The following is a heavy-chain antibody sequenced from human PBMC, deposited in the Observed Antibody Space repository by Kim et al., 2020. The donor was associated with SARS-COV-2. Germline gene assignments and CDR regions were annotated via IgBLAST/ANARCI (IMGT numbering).Heavy chain of an antibody. CDR1: GFTFSTYD. D-gene: IGHD5-18*01. V-gene: IGHV3-13*01. CDR2: IDIAGGT. CDR3: ARAVDTATDAFDI. J-gene: IGHJ3*02. Sequence: GGSLRLSCAASGFTFSTYDMHWVSQGTGKGLEWVSAIDIAGGTFYAGSVRGRFTISRENADNSLYLQMNNLRAGDTAVYFCARAVDTATDAFDIWGQGTMVTVSS.